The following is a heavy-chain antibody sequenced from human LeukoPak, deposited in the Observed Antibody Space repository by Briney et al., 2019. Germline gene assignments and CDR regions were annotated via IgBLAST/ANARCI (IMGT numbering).Heavy chain of an antibody. V-gene: IGHV3-21*01. CDR1: GFTFSSYS. J-gene: IGHJ5*02. D-gene: IGHD6-13*01. Sequence: GSLRLSCAASGFTFSSYSMNWVRQAPGKGLEWHSSISTRSSYIYYADSVKGRFTISRDNAKNSLYLQMDSLRAEDTAVYYCVSAGIAAAGTIYWFDPWGQGTLVTVSS. CDR2: ISTRSSYI. CDR3: VSAGIAAAGTIYWFDP.